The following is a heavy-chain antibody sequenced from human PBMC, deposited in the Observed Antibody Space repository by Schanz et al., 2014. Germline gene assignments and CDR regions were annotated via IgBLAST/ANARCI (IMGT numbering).Heavy chain of an antibody. CDR3: ARVHVSTNHDSSSGAFDI. CDR2: INGHAGNT. Sequence: QVQLVQSGAEAKKLGASVQVSCQASGYTFARHAVHWVPQAPGQGPEWVGWINGHAGNTQYAQKFQGRVNMTRDTATTTVHLELTRLRTDDTAIYYGARVHVSTNHDSSSGAFDIWGQGTRVTVSS. J-gene: IGHJ3*02. D-gene: IGHD3-22*01. CDR1: GYTFARHA. V-gene: IGHV1-3*01.